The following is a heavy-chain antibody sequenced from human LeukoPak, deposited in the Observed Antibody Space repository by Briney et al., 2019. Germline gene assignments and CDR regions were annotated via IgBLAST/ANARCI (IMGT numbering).Heavy chain of an antibody. CDR1: GDSLSSSGDA. J-gene: IGHJ4*02. Sequence: SQTLSLTCVISGDSLSSSGDAWNWIRQSPLGRLEWLGRTYQRSKWSSDYALSVRSRITVDPDTSKNQFSLQLYSVTPEDTAVYYCARGRASAFDYWDQGTLVTVSS. V-gene: IGHV6-1*01. D-gene: IGHD6-13*01. CDR3: ARGRASAFDY. CDR2: TYQRSKWSS.